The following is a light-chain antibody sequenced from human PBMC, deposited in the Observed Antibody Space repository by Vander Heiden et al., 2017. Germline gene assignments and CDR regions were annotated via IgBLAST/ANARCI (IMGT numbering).Light chain of an antibody. V-gene: IGKV1-33*01. Sequence: DIQMTQSPSSLSASVGDRVTITCQASQDIRDYVNWYQQIPGKAPKLLIYDSSHLETGVPSRFGGGRSGTDFIFTIHSLQAEDVATYYCQQYHNLPWTFGQGTKVEIK. CDR3: QQYHNLPWT. J-gene: IGKJ1*01. CDR1: QDIRDY. CDR2: DSS.